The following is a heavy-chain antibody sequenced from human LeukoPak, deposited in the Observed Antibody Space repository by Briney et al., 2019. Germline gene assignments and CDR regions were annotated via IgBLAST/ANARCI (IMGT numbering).Heavy chain of an antibody. J-gene: IGHJ6*03. V-gene: IGHV3-7*01. Sequence: GGSLRLSCAASRFTFSDYYMTWVRQAPGRGLEWVANIKEDGSEKNYVDSVKGRFTISRDNAKNSVYLLLNSLTPEDTAVYYCAKDRCSNGIGCLYYYMDVWGKGTTVTISS. CDR1: RFTFSDYY. D-gene: IGHD2-8*01. CDR3: AKDRCSNGIGCLYYYMDV. CDR2: IKEDGSEK.